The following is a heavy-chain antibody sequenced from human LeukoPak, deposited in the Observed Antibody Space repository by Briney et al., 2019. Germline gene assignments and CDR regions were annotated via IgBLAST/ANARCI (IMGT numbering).Heavy chain of an antibody. CDR2: NSGSGGYT. V-gene: IGHV3-23*01. Sequence: PGGSLRLSCAASGFTFSSYAISWARQAPGKGLEWVSANSGSGGYTYYADSVKGRFTISRDNSKNTLYLQMNSLRAEDTAVYYCAKNWGATIYYAFDIWGQGAMVTVSS. D-gene: IGHD5-12*01. CDR3: AKNWGATIYYAFDI. CDR1: GFTFSSYA. J-gene: IGHJ3*02.